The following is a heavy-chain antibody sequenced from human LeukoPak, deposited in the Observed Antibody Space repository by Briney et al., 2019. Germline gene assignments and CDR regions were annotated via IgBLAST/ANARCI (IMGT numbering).Heavy chain of an antibody. Sequence: GASVKVSCKASGYTFTSYDINWVRQATGQGLEWMGWMNPNSGNTGYAQKFQGRVTMTRNTSISTAYMELSSLRSEDTVVYYCARGRATITSLYYGMDVWGQGTTVTVSS. J-gene: IGHJ6*02. CDR3: ARGRATITSLYYGMDV. D-gene: IGHD5-12*01. CDR1: GYTFTSYD. CDR2: MNPNSGNT. V-gene: IGHV1-8*01.